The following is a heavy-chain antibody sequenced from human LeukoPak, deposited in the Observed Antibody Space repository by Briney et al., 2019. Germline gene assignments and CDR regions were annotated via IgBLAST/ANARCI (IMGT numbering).Heavy chain of an antibody. Sequence: PSETLSLTCTVSGGSISSYYWSWIRQPPGKGLEWIGYIFYIGNTNYNPSLKSRVTISVDTSKNQFSLKLSSVTAADTAVYYCARKKQYYYDSSGYAFDIWGQGTMATVSS. CDR2: IFYIGNT. CDR1: GGSISSYY. D-gene: IGHD3-22*01. CDR3: ARKKQYYYDSSGYAFDI. J-gene: IGHJ3*02. V-gene: IGHV4-59*01.